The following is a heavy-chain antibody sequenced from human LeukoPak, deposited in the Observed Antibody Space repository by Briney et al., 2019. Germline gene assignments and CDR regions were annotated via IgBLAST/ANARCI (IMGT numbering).Heavy chain of an antibody. CDR2: IYYSGST. V-gene: IGHV4-59*01. J-gene: IGHJ4*02. CDR1: GGSISSYY. Sequence: PSETLSLTCTVSGGSISSYYWSWIRQPPGKGLEWIGYIYYSGSTNYNPSLKSRVTISVDTSKNQFSLKLSSVTAADTAVYYCARKVPAAGTIDYWGQGTLVTVSS. CDR3: ARKVPAAGTIDY. D-gene: IGHD6-13*01.